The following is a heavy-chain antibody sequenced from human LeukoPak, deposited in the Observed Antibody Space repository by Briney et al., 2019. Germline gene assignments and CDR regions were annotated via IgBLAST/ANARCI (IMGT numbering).Heavy chain of an antibody. CDR3: TTESRDRTGWYGAFDI. CDR1: GFTVSSNY. D-gene: IGHD6-19*01. CDR2: IKSRTDGGTA. V-gene: IGHV3-15*01. Sequence: GGSLRLSCAASGFTVSSNYMSWIRQAPGKGLEWVGRIKSRTDGGTADYPAPVKGRFTISRDDSTNTLFLQMNSLRTEDTAVYYCTTESRDRTGWYGAFDIWGQGTMVTVSS. J-gene: IGHJ3*02.